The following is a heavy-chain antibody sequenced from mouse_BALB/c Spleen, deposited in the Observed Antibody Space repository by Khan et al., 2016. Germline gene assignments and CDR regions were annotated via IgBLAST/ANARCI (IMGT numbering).Heavy chain of an antibody. Sequence: LVESGPELKKPGETVKISCKASEYTFTNYGMNWVKQAPGKGLKWMGWINTNTGEPTYAEEFKGRFAFSLEASASTAYLQINNLKNEDSATCFCARTGDYPYYAMDYWGQGTSVTVSS. D-gene: IGHD2-13*01. CDR1: EYTFTNYG. CDR2: INTNTGEP. CDR3: ARTGDYPYYAMDY. J-gene: IGHJ4*01. V-gene: IGHV9-3*02.